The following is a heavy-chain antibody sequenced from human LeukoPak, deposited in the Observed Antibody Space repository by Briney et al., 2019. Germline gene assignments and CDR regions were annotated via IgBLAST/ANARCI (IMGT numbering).Heavy chain of an antibody. CDR3: ARDPPYDILTSHFDY. V-gene: IGHV3-20*04. D-gene: IGHD3-9*01. CDR1: GFTFDDYG. J-gene: IGHJ4*02. Sequence: RTGASLRLSCAASGFTFDDYGMSWVRQAPGKGLEWVSGINWNGGSTGYADSVKGRFTISRDNAKNSLYLQMNSLRAEDTALYYCARDPPYDILTSHFDYRGQGTLVTVSS. CDR2: INWNGGST.